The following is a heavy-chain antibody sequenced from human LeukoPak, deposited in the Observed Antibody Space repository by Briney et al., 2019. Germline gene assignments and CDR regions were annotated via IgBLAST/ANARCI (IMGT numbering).Heavy chain of an antibody. D-gene: IGHD3-10*01. V-gene: IGHV3-53*01. J-gene: IGHJ4*02. CDR1: GFTVSSNY. CDR3: AKGSGLLWFGES. Sequence: PGGSLRLSCAASGFTVSSNYVSWVRQAPGKGLEWVSVIYSGGNTYYTDSVKGRFTISRDNSKNTLYLQMNSLRAEDTAVYYCAKGSGLLWFGESWGQGTLVTVSA. CDR2: IYSGGNT.